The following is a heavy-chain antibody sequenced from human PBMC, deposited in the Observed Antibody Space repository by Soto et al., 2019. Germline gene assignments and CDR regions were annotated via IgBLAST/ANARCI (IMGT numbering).Heavy chain of an antibody. CDR1: GGSLSSYY. J-gene: IGHJ6*02. Sequence: PSETLSLTCTVSGGSLSSYYWSRIRQPPGKGLEWIGYIYYTEYTTHYNPSLKSRVTISIDTSKNQFSLILTSVTAADTAVYYCARLGGHCSSSSCFGFYVMDVWARGTTVNVSS. CDR2: IYYTEYTT. V-gene: IGHV4-59*08. CDR3: ARLGGHCSSSSCFGFYVMDV. D-gene: IGHD2-2*01.